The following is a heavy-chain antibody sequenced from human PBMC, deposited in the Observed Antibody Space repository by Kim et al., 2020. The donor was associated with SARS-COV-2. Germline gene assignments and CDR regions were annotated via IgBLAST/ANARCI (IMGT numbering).Heavy chain of an antibody. J-gene: IGHJ5*02. CDR2: ISSGGGDI. CDR1: GFTFSSYS. V-gene: IGHV3-21*01. Sequence: GGSLRLSCAASGFTFSSYSMNWVRKAPGRGLEWVATISSGGGDIYYADSVKGRFTISRDNTEDSVSLQMNSLRGEDTAIYYCARDGGAVLGRPHWFDPWGQGTLVTVSS. D-gene: IGHD3-16*01. CDR3: ARDGGAVLGRPHWFDP.